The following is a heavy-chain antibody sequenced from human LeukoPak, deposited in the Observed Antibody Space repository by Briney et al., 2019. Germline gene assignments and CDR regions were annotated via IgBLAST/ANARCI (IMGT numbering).Heavy chain of an antibody. V-gene: IGHV1-8*02. CDR1: GDTFTGYY. CDR3: ARLGDTSTNNHYYYGMDV. J-gene: IGHJ6*02. D-gene: IGHD1/OR15-1a*01. Sequence: ASVRVSCKASGDTFTGYYMHWVRQATGQGLEWMGWMNPNSGNTGYAQKFQGRVTMTRNTSISTAYMELSSLRSEDAAVYYCARLGDTSTNNHYYYGMDVWGQGTTVTVSS. CDR2: MNPNSGNT.